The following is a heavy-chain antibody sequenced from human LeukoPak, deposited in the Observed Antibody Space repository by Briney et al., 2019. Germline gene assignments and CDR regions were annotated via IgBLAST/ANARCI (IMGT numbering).Heavy chain of an antibody. CDR3: AKAPLYCSSTSCPFDY. CDR1: GFTFSSYA. Sequence: PGGSLRLSCAASGFTFSSYAMSWVRQAPGKELEWVSAISGSGGSTYYADSVKGRFTISRDNSKNTLYLQMNSLRAEDTAVYYCAKAPLYCSSTSCPFDYWGQGTLVTVSS. V-gene: IGHV3-23*01. CDR2: ISGSGGST. J-gene: IGHJ4*02. D-gene: IGHD2-2*01.